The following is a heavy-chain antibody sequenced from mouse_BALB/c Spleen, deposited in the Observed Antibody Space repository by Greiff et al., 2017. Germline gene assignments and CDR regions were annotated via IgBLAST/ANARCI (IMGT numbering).Heavy chain of an antibody. D-gene: IGHD4-1*01. Sequence: EVKLLESGGGLVKPGGSLKLSCAASGFTFSSYTMSWVRQTPEKRLEWVATISSGGSYTYYPDSVKGRFTISRDNAKNTLYLQMSSLTSEDTAMYYCTRESGTEYFDYWGQGTTLTVSA. CDR2: ISSGGSYT. CDR3: TRESGTEYFDY. J-gene: IGHJ2*01. V-gene: IGHV5-6-4*01. CDR1: GFTFSSYT.